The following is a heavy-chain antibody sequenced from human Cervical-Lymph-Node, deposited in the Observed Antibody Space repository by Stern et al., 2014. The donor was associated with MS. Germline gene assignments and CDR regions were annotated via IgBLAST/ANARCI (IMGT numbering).Heavy chain of an antibody. CDR2: IYSTGRV. CDR1: GGSISSGSHY. Sequence: QLQLQESGPGLVKPSQTLSLTCTVSGGSISSGSHYWSWIRQPAGKGLEWVGRIYSTGRVDYNPSFKGRVTMSVATSKDQSSLELRSVTAADTAMYYCAREWIYEVSWFDSWGQGSLVIVSS. CDR3: AREWIYEVSWFDS. J-gene: IGHJ5*01. V-gene: IGHV4-61*02. D-gene: IGHD5/OR15-5a*01.